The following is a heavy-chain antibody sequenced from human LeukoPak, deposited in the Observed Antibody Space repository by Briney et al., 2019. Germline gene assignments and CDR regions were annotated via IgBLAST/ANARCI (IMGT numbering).Heavy chain of an antibody. V-gene: IGHV4-34*01. CDR2: INHSGST. D-gene: IGHD3-22*01. CDR3: ARGLSIVVVSCDAFDI. CDR1: GGSFSGYY. J-gene: IGHJ3*02. Sequence: SETLSLTCAVYGGSFSGYYWSWIRQPPGKGLEWIGEINHSGSTNYNPSLKSRVTISVDTSKNQFSLKLSSVTAADTAVYYCARGLSIVVVSCDAFDIWGQGTMVTVSS.